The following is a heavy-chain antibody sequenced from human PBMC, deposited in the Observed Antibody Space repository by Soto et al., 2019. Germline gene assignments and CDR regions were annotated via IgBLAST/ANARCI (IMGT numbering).Heavy chain of an antibody. Sequence: PSQTLSLTCAISGDSVSSNSAAWNWIRQSPSRGLEWLGRTYYRSKWYNDYAVSVKSRITINPDTSKNQFSLQLNSVTPEDTAVYYRARDKGGKLQLPGYYYGMDVWGQGTTVTVSS. V-gene: IGHV6-1*01. CDR3: ARDKGGKLQLPGYYYGMDV. CDR1: GDSVSSNSAA. D-gene: IGHD6-13*01. CDR2: TYYRSKWYN. J-gene: IGHJ6*02.